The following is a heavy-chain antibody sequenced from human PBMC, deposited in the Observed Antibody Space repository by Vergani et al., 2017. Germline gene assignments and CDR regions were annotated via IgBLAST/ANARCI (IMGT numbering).Heavy chain of an antibody. CDR1: GFTVSSNY. V-gene: IGHV3-53*01. Sequence: EVQLVESGGGLIQPGGSLRLSCAASGFTVSSNYMSWVRQAPGKGLEWVSVIYSGGSTYYADSVKGRFTISRDNSKNTLYLQMNSLRAEDTAVYYGASNHYYDSSGYYYGGDYWGQGTLVTVSS. CDR3: ASNHYYDSSGYYYGGDY. J-gene: IGHJ4*02. CDR2: IYSGGST. D-gene: IGHD3-22*01.